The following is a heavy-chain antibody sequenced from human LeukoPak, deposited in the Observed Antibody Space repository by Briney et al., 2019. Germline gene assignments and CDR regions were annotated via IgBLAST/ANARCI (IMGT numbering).Heavy chain of an antibody. Sequence: SSETLSLTCAVYGGSFSGYYWSWIRQPPGKGLEWIGEINHSGSTYYNPSLKSRVTISVDTSKNQFSLKLTSVTAADTAVYYCARGGVTDYWGQGTLVTVSS. J-gene: IGHJ4*02. CDR1: GGSFSGYY. D-gene: IGHD3-10*01. CDR3: ARGGVTDY. CDR2: INHSGST. V-gene: IGHV4-34*01.